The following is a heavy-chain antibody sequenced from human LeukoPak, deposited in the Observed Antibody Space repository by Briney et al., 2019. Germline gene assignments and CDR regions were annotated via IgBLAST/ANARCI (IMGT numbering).Heavy chain of an antibody. Sequence: GRSLRLSCAASGFTFSSYGMHWVRQAPGKGLEWVAVISYDGSNKYYADSVKGRFTISRDNSKNTLYLQMNSLRAEDTAVYYCARPDTAMAPSGFDYWGQGTLVTVSS. J-gene: IGHJ4*02. V-gene: IGHV3-30*03. CDR3: ARPDTAMAPSGFDY. D-gene: IGHD5-18*01. CDR1: GFTFSSYG. CDR2: ISYDGSNK.